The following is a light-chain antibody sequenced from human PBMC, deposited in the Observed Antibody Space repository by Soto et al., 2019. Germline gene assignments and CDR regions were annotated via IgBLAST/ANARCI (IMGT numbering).Light chain of an antibody. V-gene: IGKV4-1*01. Sequence: DIVMTQSPDSLPVSLGERATINCKSSQSVLYSSYDKNYLAWYQQKPGQPPKLLIYWASTRISGVPVRFSGSGSGTDFTLAISSLKAEDVAVYYCQQYYSRPRTFGQGTKVEIK. J-gene: IGKJ1*01. CDR3: QQYYSRPRT. CDR1: QSVLYSSYDKNY. CDR2: WAS.